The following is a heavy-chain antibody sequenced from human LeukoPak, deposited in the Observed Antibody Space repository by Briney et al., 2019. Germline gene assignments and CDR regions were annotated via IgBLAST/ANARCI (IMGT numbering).Heavy chain of an antibody. CDR1: GYTFTSYY. Sequence: ASVKVSCKASGYTFTSYYMHWVRQAPGQGLEWMGWISAYNGNTNYAQKLQGRVTMTTDTSTSTAYMELRSLRSDDTAVYYCARDHEEDWLAEEYYYYMDVWGRGTTVTISS. CDR3: ARDHEEDWLAEEYYYYMDV. J-gene: IGHJ6*03. D-gene: IGHD3/OR15-3a*01. CDR2: ISAYNGNT. V-gene: IGHV1-18*04.